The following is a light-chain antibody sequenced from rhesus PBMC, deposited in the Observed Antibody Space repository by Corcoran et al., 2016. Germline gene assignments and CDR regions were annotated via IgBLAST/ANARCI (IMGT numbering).Light chain of an antibody. Sequence: DIQMTQSPSSLSASVGDRVTITCRASENVNNYLTWYQQKPGKAPKLLNYKASTLQIGVPSRFRGSVSGTDYTFTISSLQPEDVATYYCQHGYGTPYSFGQGTKVEIK. V-gene: IGKV1-74*01. CDR1: ENVNNY. CDR3: QHGYGTPYS. CDR2: KAS. J-gene: IGKJ2*01.